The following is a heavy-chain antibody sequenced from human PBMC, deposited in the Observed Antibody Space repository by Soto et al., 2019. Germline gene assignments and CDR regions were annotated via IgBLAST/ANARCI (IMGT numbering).Heavy chain of an antibody. CDR3: AKDLREMATIRPDY. D-gene: IGHD5-12*01. Sequence: QVQLVESGGGVVQPGGSLRLSCAASGFTFSSFGIHWVRQAPGKGLEGVAVISYDGIDKNYGDSVKGRFTISRENSKKMVYLQMNSLRAEDTDVYYCAKDLREMATIRPDYWGQGILVTVSS. J-gene: IGHJ4*02. CDR2: ISYDGIDK. CDR1: GFTFSSFG. V-gene: IGHV3-30*18.